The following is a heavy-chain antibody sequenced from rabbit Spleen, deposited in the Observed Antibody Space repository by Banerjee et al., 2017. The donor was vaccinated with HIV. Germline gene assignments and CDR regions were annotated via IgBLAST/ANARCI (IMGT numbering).Heavy chain of an antibody. J-gene: IGHJ4*01. CDR2: IDPVFGVT. CDR3: AREGSGQVFFNL. V-gene: IGHV1S43*01. Sequence: QLEESGGGLVKPEGSLTLTCKASGFSLNNDYDMCWVRQAPGKGLEWIACIDPVFGVTYYASWVNGRFSISRENTQNTVYLQLNSLTAADTATYFCAREGSGQVFFNLWGPGTLVTVS. D-gene: IGHD4-1*01. CDR1: GFSLNNDYD.